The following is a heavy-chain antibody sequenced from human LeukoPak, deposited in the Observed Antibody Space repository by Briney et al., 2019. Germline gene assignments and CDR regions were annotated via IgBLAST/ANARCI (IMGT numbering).Heavy chain of an antibody. V-gene: IGHV3-15*01. D-gene: IGHD6-19*01. CDR2: IKNRRDGGTT. CDR1: GFTFNYAW. CDR3: TKGQNQGLAVAGTGGFDY. Sequence: SGGSLRLSCAASGFTFNYAWMFWVRQAPGKGLEWVGRIKNRRDGGTTDYAAPVEGRFTISRDDSKTTVFLQMNSLKTEDTAVYHCTKGQNQGLAVAGTGGFDYWGQGTLLTVSS. J-gene: IGHJ4*02.